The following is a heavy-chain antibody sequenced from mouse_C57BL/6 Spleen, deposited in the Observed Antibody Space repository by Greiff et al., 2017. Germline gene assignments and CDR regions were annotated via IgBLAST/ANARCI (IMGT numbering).Heavy chain of an antibody. V-gene: IGHV1-69*01. J-gene: IGHJ1*03. Sequence: VQLQQPGAELVMPGASVKLSCKASGYTFTSYWMPWVKPRPGQGLEWIGEIDPSDSYTNFNQKFKGKSTLTVDKSSSTAYMQLSSLTSEDSAVYYCARFDLGRRYFDVWGTGTTVTVSS. D-gene: IGHD4-1*01. CDR1: GYTFTSYW. CDR2: IDPSDSYT. CDR3: ARFDLGRRYFDV.